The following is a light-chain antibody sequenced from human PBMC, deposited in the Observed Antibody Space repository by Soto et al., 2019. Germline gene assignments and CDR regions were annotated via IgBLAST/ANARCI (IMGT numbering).Light chain of an antibody. CDR2: SAS. V-gene: IGKV1-39*01. J-gene: IGKJ3*01. Sequence: DIQMTQSPSSLSASVGDRVTITCRTSQTISSSLNWYQQKTGKAPKLLIYSASSLQSGVPSRFSGSGSGTDFTLTISGLQFEDFATYYCQQSYSIPFTFGPGTKVDI. CDR1: QTISSS. CDR3: QQSYSIPFT.